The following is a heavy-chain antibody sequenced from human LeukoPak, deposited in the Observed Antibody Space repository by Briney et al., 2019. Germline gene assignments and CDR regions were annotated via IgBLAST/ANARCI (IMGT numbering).Heavy chain of an antibody. CDR2: ISYAESDK. V-gene: IGHV3-30*18. CDR1: GFTFSNFG. Sequence: GGSLRLSCAAHGFTFSNFGMHWVRQAPGKGLEWVAFISYAESDKFYADSVKGRFTISRDNSKNTLSLHVNSLRTEDTAVYYCAKGSGEAYYYEMDVWGQGTTVTVSS. J-gene: IGHJ6*02. CDR3: AKGSGEAYYYEMDV. D-gene: IGHD2-15*01.